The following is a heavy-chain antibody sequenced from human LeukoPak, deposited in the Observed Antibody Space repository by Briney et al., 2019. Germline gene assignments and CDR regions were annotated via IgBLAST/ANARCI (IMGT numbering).Heavy chain of an antibody. CDR1: GGSISSYY. V-gene: IGHV4-59*12. D-gene: IGHD4-17*01. CDR2: IYYSGST. J-gene: IGHJ4*02. Sequence: SETLSLTCTVSGGSISSYYWSWIRQPPGKGLEWIGYIYYSGSTNYNPSLKSRVTISVDTSKNQFSLKLSSVTAADTAVYYCARSPGTTFDYWGQGTLVTVSS. CDR3: ARSPGTTFDY.